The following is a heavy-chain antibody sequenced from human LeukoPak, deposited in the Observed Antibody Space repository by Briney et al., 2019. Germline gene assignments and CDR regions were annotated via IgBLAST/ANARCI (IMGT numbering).Heavy chain of an antibody. CDR3: ARSANPGVHDFDP. V-gene: IGHV3-48*02. J-gene: IGHJ5*02. CDR2: FYCSSKI. Sequence: PGGSLRLSCAASGFPFSSYAMAWVRQTPGKGLDWLSYFYCSSKITYADSVKGRFTISRDNAKNSLYLQMNSLRDEDTAVYYCARSANPGVHDFDPWGQGTLVTVSS. CDR1: GFPFSSYA. D-gene: IGHD6-6*01.